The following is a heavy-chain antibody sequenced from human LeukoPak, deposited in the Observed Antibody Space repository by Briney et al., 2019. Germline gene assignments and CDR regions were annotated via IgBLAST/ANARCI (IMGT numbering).Heavy chain of an antibody. J-gene: IGHJ1*01. CDR1: GGSISSDY. CDR2: IYTSGST. Sequence: SETLSLTCTVSGGSISSDYWSWIRQPAGKGLEWIGRIYTSGSTNYNPSLKSRVTMSVDTSKNQFSLKLSSVTAADTAVYYWARDRYDQEYFQHWGQGTLVTVSS. V-gene: IGHV4-4*07. D-gene: IGHD3-16*01. CDR3: ARDRYDQEYFQH.